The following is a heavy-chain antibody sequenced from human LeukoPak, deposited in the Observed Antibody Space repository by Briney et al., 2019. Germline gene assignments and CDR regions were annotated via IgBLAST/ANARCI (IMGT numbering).Heavy chain of an antibody. D-gene: IGHD6-6*01. CDR3: VRDGVLGYSSSSVGDY. CDR1: GFTFSNYC. CDR2: IYSGGST. Sequence: GESLRLSCAASGFTFSNYCMSWVRQAPGKGLEWVSVIYSGGSTYYADSVKGRFTISRDNSKNTLYLQMNSLRAEDTAVYYCVRDGVLGYSSSSVGDYWGQGTLVTVSS. J-gene: IGHJ4*02. V-gene: IGHV3-66*01.